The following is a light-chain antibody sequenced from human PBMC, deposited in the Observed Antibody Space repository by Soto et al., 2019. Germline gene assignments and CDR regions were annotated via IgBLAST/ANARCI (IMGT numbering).Light chain of an antibody. V-gene: IGKV3-20*01. J-gene: IGKJ1*01. CDR1: QSVSSNY. Sequence: EIVLTQSPGTLSLSPGERATLSCRASQSVSSNYLAWYQQKPGQAPRLLIYGASSRATGIPDRFSGIGSGTEFTHAMSRLEPEEFAVYYCQQDGGSPRTFGQGTKVEIK. CDR3: QQDGGSPRT. CDR2: GAS.